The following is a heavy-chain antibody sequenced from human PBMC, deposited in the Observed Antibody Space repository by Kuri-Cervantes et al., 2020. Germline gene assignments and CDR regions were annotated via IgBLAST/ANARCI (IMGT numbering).Heavy chain of an antibody. J-gene: IGHJ4*02. Sequence: GGSLRLSCKASGYTFTSYYMHWVRQAPGQGLEWMGIINPSGGSTSYAQKFQGRVTMTRDTSTSTVYMELSSLRSEDTAVYYCAREVATTFDYWGQGTLVTVSS. CDR3: AREVATTFDY. CDR1: GYTFTSYY. D-gene: IGHD5-12*01. CDR2: INPSGGST. V-gene: IGHV1-46*01.